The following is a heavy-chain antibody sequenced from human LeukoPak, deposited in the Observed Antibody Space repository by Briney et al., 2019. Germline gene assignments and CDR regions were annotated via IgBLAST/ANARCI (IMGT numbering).Heavy chain of an antibody. D-gene: IGHD6-19*01. Sequence: SETLSLTCTVSGYSISSGYSWNWIRQPPGKGLEWIGYVYFSGDTYFNPSLKSRISMAADTSKNQFSLKLSSVTAADTAVYYCARGIAVAGNYYSYYYMDVWGKGTTVTVSS. CDR2: VYFSGDT. CDR3: ARGIAVAGNYYSYYYMDV. J-gene: IGHJ6*03. CDR1: GYSISSGYS. V-gene: IGHV4-30-4*07.